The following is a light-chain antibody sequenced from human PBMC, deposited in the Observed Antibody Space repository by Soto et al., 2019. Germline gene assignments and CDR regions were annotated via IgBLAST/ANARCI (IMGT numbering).Light chain of an antibody. CDR2: GTS. V-gene: IGKV3-20*01. CDR1: QTISSNN. CDR3: QQFGSWT. Sequence: EIVLTQSPGTLSVSPGERATLSCRASQTISSNNLAWYQQKPGQAPSLLIYGTSSRATGIPDRFSGSGSGTDFTLTISGLEPEDSAMYYCQQFGSWTFGQGTKVEI. J-gene: IGKJ1*01.